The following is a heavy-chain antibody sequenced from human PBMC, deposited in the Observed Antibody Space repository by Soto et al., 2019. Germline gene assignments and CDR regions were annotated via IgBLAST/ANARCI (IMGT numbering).Heavy chain of an antibody. D-gene: IGHD3-22*01. Sequence: GESLKISCKGSGYSFTSYWIGWVRQMPGKGLEWMGIIYPGDSDTRYSPSFQGQVTISADKSISTAYLQWSSLKASDTAMYYCARRQITMIVVANDAFDIWGQGTMVTVSS. V-gene: IGHV5-51*01. J-gene: IGHJ3*02. CDR2: IYPGDSDT. CDR3: ARRQITMIVVANDAFDI. CDR1: GYSFTSYW.